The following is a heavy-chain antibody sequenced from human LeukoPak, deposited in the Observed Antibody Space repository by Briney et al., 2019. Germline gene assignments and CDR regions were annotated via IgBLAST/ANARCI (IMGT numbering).Heavy chain of an antibody. CDR3: MSDSSGYYYFDY. V-gene: IGHV4-38-2*02. CDR2: IYHSGST. Sequence: SETLSLTCTVSGYSIKSGYYWGWVRQPPGKGLEWIGSIYHSGSTYYNPSLKSRVNISIDTSKNQFSLKLSSVTAADTAVYYCMSDSSGYYYFDYWGRGSLVTVSS. J-gene: IGHJ4*02. D-gene: IGHD3-22*01. CDR1: GYSIKSGYY.